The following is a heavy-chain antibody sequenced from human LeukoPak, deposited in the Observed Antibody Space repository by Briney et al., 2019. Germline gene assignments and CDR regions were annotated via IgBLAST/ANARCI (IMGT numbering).Heavy chain of an antibody. Sequence: PGRSLRLSCAASGFTFSSYAMHWVRQAPGKGLEWVAVISYDGSNKYYADSVKGRFTISRDNSKNTLYLQMNSLRAEDTAVYYCARDLGTYYYDSSGLGYWGQGTLVTVSS. V-gene: IGHV3-30-3*01. CDR2: ISYDGSNK. CDR3: ARDLGTYYYDSSGLGY. J-gene: IGHJ4*02. D-gene: IGHD3-22*01. CDR1: GFTFSSYA.